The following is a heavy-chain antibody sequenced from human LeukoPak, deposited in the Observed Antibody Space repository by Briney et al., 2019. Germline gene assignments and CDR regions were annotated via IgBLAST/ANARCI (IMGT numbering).Heavy chain of an antibody. D-gene: IGHD3-16*02. CDR2: ISNDGTNT. CDR3: ARELLSPQRGFDS. V-gene: IGHV3-30*04. CDR1: GFTFAHHA. J-gene: IGHJ4*02. Sequence: GGSLRLSCEASGFTFAHHALHWVRQAPGRGLEWLTVISNDGTNTYYADSVRGRFTISRDNSRDTLDLQMNSLTTEDTAVYFCARELLSPQRGFDSWGQGTLVTVSS.